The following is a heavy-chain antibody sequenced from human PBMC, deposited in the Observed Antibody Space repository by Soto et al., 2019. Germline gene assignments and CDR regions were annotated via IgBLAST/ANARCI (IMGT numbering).Heavy chain of an antibody. CDR2: IYYSGST. CDR1: GGSISSGGYS. Sequence: SETLSLTCAVSGGSISSGGYSWSWIRQPPGKGLEWIGYIYYSGSTYYNPSLKSRVTISVDTSKNQFSLKLSSVTAADTAVYYCARDDIVENWFDPWGQGTLVTVSS. V-gene: IGHV4-30-2*05. D-gene: IGHD5-12*01. J-gene: IGHJ5*02. CDR3: ARDDIVENWFDP.